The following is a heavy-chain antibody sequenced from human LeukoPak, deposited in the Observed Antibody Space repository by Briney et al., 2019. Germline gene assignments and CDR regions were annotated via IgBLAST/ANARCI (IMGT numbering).Heavy chain of an antibody. V-gene: IGHV3-53*01. CDR1: GFTVSSNY. Sequence: PGGSLRLSCAASGFTVSSNYMNWVRQAPGKGLEWVSIIYSDGSTYYADSVKGRFTISRDNSKNTVYLQMNSLRAEDTAVYYCARGPNSSGYYSHPFDYWGQGTLVTVSS. J-gene: IGHJ4*02. CDR2: IYSDGST. D-gene: IGHD3-22*01. CDR3: ARGPNSSGYYSHPFDY.